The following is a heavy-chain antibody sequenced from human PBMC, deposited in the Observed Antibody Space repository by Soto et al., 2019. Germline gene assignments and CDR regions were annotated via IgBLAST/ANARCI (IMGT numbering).Heavy chain of an antibody. CDR1: GGTFSSYA. V-gene: IGHV1-69*13. CDR2: IIPIFGTA. D-gene: IGHD5-12*01. Sequence: SVKVSCKASGGTFSSYAISWVRQAPGQGLEWMGGIIPIFGTANYAQKFQGRVTITADESTSTAYMELSSLRSEDTAVYYCASPQGYIGYDWTHWGQGTLVSVSS. CDR3: ASPQGYIGYDWTH. J-gene: IGHJ4*02.